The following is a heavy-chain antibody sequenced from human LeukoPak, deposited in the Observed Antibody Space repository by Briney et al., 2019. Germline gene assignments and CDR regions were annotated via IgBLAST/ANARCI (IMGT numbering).Heavy chain of an antibody. V-gene: IGHV3-30*02. CDR3: AKGGLRSSDYYYYMDV. CDR2: IRYDGSNK. J-gene: IGHJ6*03. CDR1: GFTFSSYG. D-gene: IGHD5-12*01. Sequence: GSLRLSCAASGFTFSSYGMHWVRQAPGKGLEWVAFIRYDGSNKYYADSVKGRFTISRDNSKNTLYLQMNSLRAEDTAVHYCAKGGLRSSDYYYYMDVWGKGTTVTVSS.